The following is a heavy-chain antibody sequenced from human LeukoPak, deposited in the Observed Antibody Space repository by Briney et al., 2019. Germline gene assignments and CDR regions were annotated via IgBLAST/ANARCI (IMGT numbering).Heavy chain of an antibody. V-gene: IGHV3-7*01. CDR3: ATTVAGYPDDYFDY. J-gene: IGHJ4*02. CDR1: EFTFSNYW. Sequence: GGSLRLSCAASEFTFSNYWMSWVRQAPGKGLERVAHTDQDGSKNYYVDSVRGRFTISRDNAKNSLYLQMNSLRAEDTAVYYCATTVAGYPDDYFDYWGQGTLVTVSS. D-gene: IGHD6-19*01. CDR2: TDQDGSKN.